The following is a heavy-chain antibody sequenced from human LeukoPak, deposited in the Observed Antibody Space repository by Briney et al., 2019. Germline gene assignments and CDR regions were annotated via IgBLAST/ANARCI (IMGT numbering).Heavy chain of an antibody. D-gene: IGHD3-16*01. CDR2: ISSSGSTI. Sequence: GGSLRLSCAASGFTFSDYYMSWIRQAPGKGLEWVSYISSSGSTIYYADSVKGRFTISRDNAKNSLYLQMNSLRAEDTAVYYRARVWGSRSSSPRNRWFDPWGQGTLVTVSS. CDR1: GFTFSDYY. V-gene: IGHV3-11*01. CDR3: ARVWGSRSSSPRNRWFDP. J-gene: IGHJ5*02.